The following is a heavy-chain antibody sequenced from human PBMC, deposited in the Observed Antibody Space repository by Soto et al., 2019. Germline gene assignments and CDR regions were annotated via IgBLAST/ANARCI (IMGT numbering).Heavy chain of an antibody. CDR1: GFTFSSYS. J-gene: IGHJ4*02. V-gene: IGHV3-48*01. Sequence: GGSLRLSCAASGFTFSSYSMNWVRQAPGKGLEWVSYISSSSSSTYYADSVKGRFTISRNNAKNSLYLQMNSLRGEDTAVYYCARGSCSGGSCLYWGQGTLVTVSS. D-gene: IGHD2-15*01. CDR2: ISSSSSST. CDR3: ARGSCSGGSCLY.